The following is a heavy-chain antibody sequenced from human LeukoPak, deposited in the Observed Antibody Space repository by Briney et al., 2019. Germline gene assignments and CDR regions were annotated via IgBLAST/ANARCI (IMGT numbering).Heavy chain of an antibody. Sequence: SVKVSCKASGGTFSSYTISWVRQAPGQGLEWMGRIIPILGIANYAQKFQGRVTITADKSTSTAYVELSSLRSEDTAVYYCARDGNYDFWKGEYYFDYWGQGTLVTASS. D-gene: IGHD3-3*01. CDR2: IIPILGIA. V-gene: IGHV1-69*04. J-gene: IGHJ4*02. CDR1: GGTFSSYT. CDR3: ARDGNYDFWKGEYYFDY.